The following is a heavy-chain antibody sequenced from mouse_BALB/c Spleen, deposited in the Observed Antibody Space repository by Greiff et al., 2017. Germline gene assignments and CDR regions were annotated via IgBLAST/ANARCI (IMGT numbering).Heavy chain of an antibody. CDR2: ISSGGGST. Sequence: EVKLMESGGGLVKPGGSLKLSCAASGFAFSSYDMSWVRQTPEKRLEWVAYISSGGGSTYYPDTVKGRFTISRDNAKNTLYLQMSSLKSEDTAMYYCARRGYYGSSLYAMDYWGQGTSVTVSS. D-gene: IGHD1-1*01. CDR1: GFAFSSYD. CDR3: ARRGYYGSSLYAMDY. V-gene: IGHV5-12-1*01. J-gene: IGHJ4*01.